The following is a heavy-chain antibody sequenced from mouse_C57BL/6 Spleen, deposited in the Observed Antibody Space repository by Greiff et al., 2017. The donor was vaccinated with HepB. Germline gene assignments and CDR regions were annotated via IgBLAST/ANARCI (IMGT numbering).Heavy chain of an antibody. Sequence: EVQLQESGPGLVKPSQSLSLTCSVTGYSITSGYYWNGIRQFPGNKLEWMGYISYDGSNNYNPSLKNRISITRDTSKNQFFLKLNSVTTEDTATYYCARDRESWYFDVWGTGTTVTVSS. CDR3: ARDRESWYFDV. J-gene: IGHJ1*03. CDR2: ISYDGSN. D-gene: IGHD3-1*01. V-gene: IGHV3-6*01. CDR1: GYSITSGYY.